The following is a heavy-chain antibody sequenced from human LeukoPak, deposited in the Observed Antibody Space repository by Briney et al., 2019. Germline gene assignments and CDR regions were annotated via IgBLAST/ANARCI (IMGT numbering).Heavy chain of an antibody. CDR2: IIPIFGTA. V-gene: IGHV1-69*13. CDR1: GGTFSSYA. D-gene: IGHD3-22*01. J-gene: IGHJ6*03. CDR3: ARVLTPSGYYGYYYYYMDV. Sequence: SVKVSCKASGGTFSSYAISWVRQAPGQGLEWMGGIIPIFGTANYAQKFQGRVTITADESTSTAYMELSSLRSKDTAVYYCARVLTPSGYYGYYYYYMDVWGKGTTVTVSS.